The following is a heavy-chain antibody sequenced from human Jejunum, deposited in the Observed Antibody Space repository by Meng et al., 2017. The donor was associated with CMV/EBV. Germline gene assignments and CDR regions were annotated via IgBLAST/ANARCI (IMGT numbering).Heavy chain of an antibody. CDR1: FNIDHYA. CDR3: ARGIHNSDVGVYSFFDS. CDR2: IIPGGGKT. V-gene: IGHV3-23*01. D-gene: IGHD6-19*01. Sequence: FNIDHYAMTWVSQGTGKGLEWVSGIIPGGGKTFYAGSVQGRFTITRDFSKKTVDLHMNSLRADDSAIYYCARGIHNSDVGVYSFFDSWGQGTLVTVSS. J-gene: IGHJ4*02.